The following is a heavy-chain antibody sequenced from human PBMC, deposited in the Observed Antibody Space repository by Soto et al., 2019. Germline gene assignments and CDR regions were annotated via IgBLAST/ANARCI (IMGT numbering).Heavy chain of an antibody. V-gene: IGHV4-30-4*01. CDR1: GGSISSGDYY. D-gene: IGHD3-22*01. CDR2: IYYSGST. J-gene: IGHJ4*02. CDR3: ARGRRYYYDSSGYYYFDY. Sequence: SETLSLTCTVSGGSISSGDYYWSWIRQPPGKGLEWIGYIYYSGSTYYNPSLKSRVTIPVDTSKNQFSLKLSSVTAADTAVYYCARGRRYYYDSSGYYYFDYWGQGTLVTVSS.